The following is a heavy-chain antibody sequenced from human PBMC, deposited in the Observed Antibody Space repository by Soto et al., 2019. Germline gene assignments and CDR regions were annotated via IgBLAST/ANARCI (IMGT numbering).Heavy chain of an antibody. Sequence: SVKVSCKASGGTFSSYAISWVRQAPGQGLEWMGGIIPIFGTANYAQKFQGRVTITADGSTSTAYMELSSLRSEDTAVYYCARDKKVVVIMRTRLYGRGVWGRGSTVTVSS. CDR1: GGTFSSYA. D-gene: IGHD3-22*01. CDR2: IIPIFGTA. CDR3: ARDKKVVVIMRTRLYGRGV. V-gene: IGHV1-69*13. J-gene: IGHJ6*02.